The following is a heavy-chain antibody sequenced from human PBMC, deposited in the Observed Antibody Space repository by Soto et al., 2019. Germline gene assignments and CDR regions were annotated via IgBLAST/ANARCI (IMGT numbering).Heavy chain of an antibody. J-gene: IGHJ4*02. CDR1: GGSFSGYY. CDR2: INHSGST. CDR3: ARAGDY. Sequence: QVQLQQWGAGLLKPSETLSLTCAVYGGSFSGYYWSWIRQPPGKGLEWIGEINHSGSTNYNPSLKGGVTESVDTSRNQFSLKPISVTAADRAVYYCARAGDYWGQGTLVTVSS. V-gene: IGHV4-34*01.